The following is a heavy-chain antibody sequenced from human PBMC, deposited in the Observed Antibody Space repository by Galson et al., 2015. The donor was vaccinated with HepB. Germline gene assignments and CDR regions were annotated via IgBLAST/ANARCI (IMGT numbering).Heavy chain of an antibody. Sequence: QVQLQESGPGLVKPSETLSLTCTVSGGSISSSSYYWGWIRQPPGKGLEWIGSIYYSGSTYYNPSLKSRVTISVDTSKNQFSLKLSSVTAADTAVYYCARQQWLLGWFDPWGQGTLVTVSS. CDR2: IYYSGST. J-gene: IGHJ5*02. V-gene: IGHV4-39*01. CDR3: ARQQWLLGWFDP. D-gene: IGHD6-19*01. CDR1: GGSISSSSYY.